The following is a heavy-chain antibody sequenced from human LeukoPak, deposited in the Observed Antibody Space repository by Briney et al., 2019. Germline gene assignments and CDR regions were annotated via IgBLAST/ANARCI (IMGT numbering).Heavy chain of an antibody. CDR1: GYSFTSYG. CDR3: ARVGDCSSTSCYRGVYYYYYMDV. CDR2: ISAYNGNT. J-gene: IGHJ6*03. Sequence: ASVKVSCKASGYSFTSYGISWVRQAPGQGLEWMGWISAYNGNTNYAQKLQGRVTMTTDTSTSTAYMELRSLRSDDTAVYYCARVGDCSSTSCYRGVYYYYYMDVWGKGTTVTVSS. V-gene: IGHV1-18*01. D-gene: IGHD2-2*01.